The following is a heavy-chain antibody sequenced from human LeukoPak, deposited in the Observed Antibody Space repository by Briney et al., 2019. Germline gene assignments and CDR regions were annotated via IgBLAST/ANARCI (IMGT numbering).Heavy chain of an antibody. CDR2: ISSNGGST. Sequence: GRSLRLSCSAAGLTFSSYAMHWVRQAPGKGLEYVSVISSNGGSTYYADSVKGRFTISRDNSKNTLYLQMSSLRAEDTAVYYCVKTLISVAGTGAFDIWGQGTMVTVSS. CDR3: VKTLISVAGTGAFDI. V-gene: IGHV3-64D*09. CDR1: GLTFSSYA. J-gene: IGHJ3*02. D-gene: IGHD6-19*01.